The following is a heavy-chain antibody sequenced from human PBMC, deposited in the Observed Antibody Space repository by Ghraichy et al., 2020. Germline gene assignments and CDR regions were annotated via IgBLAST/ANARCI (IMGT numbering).Heavy chain of an antibody. Sequence: GGSLRLSCVTSGFPFSSYWMAWVRQSPGRGLECVANINRNGSETSYVDSVKGRFTISRDNAQNSLYLQMDGLRVEDTAIYYCARDRLPQTYLGLNVWGPGTTVTVSS. J-gene: IGHJ6*02. D-gene: IGHD2-21*01. CDR2: INRNGSET. CDR1: GFPFSSYW. CDR3: ARDRLPQTYLGLNV. V-gene: IGHV3-7*01.